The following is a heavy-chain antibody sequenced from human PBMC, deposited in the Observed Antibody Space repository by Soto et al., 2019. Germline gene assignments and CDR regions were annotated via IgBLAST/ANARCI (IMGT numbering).Heavy chain of an antibody. Sequence: SETLSLTCTVSGGSISSYYWSWIRQPAGKGLEWIGRIYTSGSTNYNPSLKSRVTMSVDTSKNQFSLKLSPVTAADTAVYYCARDDRAERKLKYYYYGMDVWGQGPTVTVYS. J-gene: IGHJ6*02. V-gene: IGHV4-4*07. CDR2: IYTSGST. D-gene: IGHD1-1*01. CDR1: GGSISSYY. CDR3: ARDDRAERKLKYYYYGMDV.